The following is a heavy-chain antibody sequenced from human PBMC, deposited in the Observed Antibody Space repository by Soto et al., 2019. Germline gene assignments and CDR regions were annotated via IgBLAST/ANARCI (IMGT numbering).Heavy chain of an antibody. CDR3: AGGGGGGSGWYIYL. CDR1: GGTFSSYT. Sequence: QVQLVQSGAEVKKPGSSVKVSCKASGGTFSSYTISWVRQAPGQGLEWMGRIIPILGIANYAQKFQGRVTITADKSTSTAYMELCSLISEGKAVQYFAGGGGGGSGWYIYLWGQGSLVTVSS. D-gene: IGHD6-19*01. J-gene: IGHJ4*02. V-gene: IGHV1-69*02. CDR2: IIPILGIA.